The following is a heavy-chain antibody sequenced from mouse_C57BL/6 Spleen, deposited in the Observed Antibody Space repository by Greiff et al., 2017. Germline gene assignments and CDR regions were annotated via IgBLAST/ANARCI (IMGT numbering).Heavy chain of an antibody. J-gene: IGHJ4*01. D-gene: IGHD2-12*01. CDR2: ISSGSSTI. V-gene: IGHV5-17*01. CDR3: ATYDWAMDY. CDR1: GFTFSDYG. Sequence: DVKLVESGGGLVKPGGSLKLSCAASGFTFSDYGMHWVRQAPEKGLEWVAYISSGSSTIYYADTVKGRFTISRDNAKNTLFLQMTSLRSEDTAMYYCATYDWAMDYWGQGTSVTVSS.